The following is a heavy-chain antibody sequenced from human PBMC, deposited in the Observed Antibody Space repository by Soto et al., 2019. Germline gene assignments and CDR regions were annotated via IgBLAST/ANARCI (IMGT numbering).Heavy chain of an antibody. CDR1: GGSISSSSYY. Sequence: SETLSLTCTVSGGSISSSSYYWGWIRQPPGKGLEWIGSIYYSGITYYNPSLKSRVTISVDTSKNQFSLKLSSVTAADTAVYYCARRSYYYDSSGYHNWFDPWGQGTLVTVSS. CDR2: IYYSGIT. J-gene: IGHJ5*02. V-gene: IGHV4-39*01. D-gene: IGHD3-22*01. CDR3: ARRSYYYDSSGYHNWFDP.